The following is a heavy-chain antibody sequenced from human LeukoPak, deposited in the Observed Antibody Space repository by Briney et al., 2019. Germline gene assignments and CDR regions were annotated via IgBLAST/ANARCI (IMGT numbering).Heavy chain of an antibody. V-gene: IGHV4-34*01. J-gene: IGHJ3*02. CDR2: INHSGST. CDR3: ATPGGYNYDDAFDI. CDR1: GGSFSGYY. Sequence: SETLSLTCAVYGGSFSGYYWSWIRQPPGKGLGWIGEINHSGSTNYNPSLKSRVTISVDTSKNQFSLKLSSVTAADTAVYYCATPGGYNYDDAFDIWGQGTMVTVSS. D-gene: IGHD5-24*01.